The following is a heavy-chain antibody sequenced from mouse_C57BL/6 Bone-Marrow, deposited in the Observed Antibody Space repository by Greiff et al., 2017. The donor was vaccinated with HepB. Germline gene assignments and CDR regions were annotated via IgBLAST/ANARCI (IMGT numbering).Heavy chain of an antibody. V-gene: IGHV1-55*01. D-gene: IGHD1-1*01. CDR1: GYTFTSYW. Sequence: QVQLKQPGAELVKPGASVKMSCKASGYTFTSYWITWVKQRPGQGLEWIGDIYPGSGSTNYNEKFKSKATLTVDTSSSTAYMQLSSLTSEDSAVYYCCYYYGSSFDWYFDVWGTGTTVTVSS. CDR2: IYPGSGST. J-gene: IGHJ1*03. CDR3: CYYYGSSFDWYFDV.